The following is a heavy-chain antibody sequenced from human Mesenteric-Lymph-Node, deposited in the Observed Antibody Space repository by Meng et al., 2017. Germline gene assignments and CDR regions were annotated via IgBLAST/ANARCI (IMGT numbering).Heavy chain of an antibody. J-gene: IGHJ4*02. D-gene: IGHD3-10*01. CDR1: GFTFSSYE. Sequence: GESLKISCAASGFTFSSYEMNWVRQAPGKGLEWVSYISSSGSTIYYADSVKGRFTISRDNAKNSLYLQMNSLRAEDTAVYYCARDSGSGSYYKRLDYWGQGTLVTVSS. CDR3: ARDSGSGSYYKRLDY. V-gene: IGHV3-48*03. CDR2: ISSSGSTI.